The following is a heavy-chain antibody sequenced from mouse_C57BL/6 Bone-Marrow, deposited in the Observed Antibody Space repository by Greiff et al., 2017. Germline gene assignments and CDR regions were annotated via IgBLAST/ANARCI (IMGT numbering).Heavy chain of an antibody. CDR3: AAYGNVAY. CDR1: GYTFTSYW. CDR2: IDPSDSYT. D-gene: IGHD2-1*01. V-gene: IGHV1-59*01. J-gene: IGHJ3*01. Sequence: VQLQQPGAELVRPGTSVKLSCKASGYTFTSYWMHWVKQRPGQGLEWIGVIDPSDSYTNYNQKFKGKATLTVDTSSSTAYMQLSSLTSEDSAVYYCAAYGNVAYWGQGTLVTVSA.